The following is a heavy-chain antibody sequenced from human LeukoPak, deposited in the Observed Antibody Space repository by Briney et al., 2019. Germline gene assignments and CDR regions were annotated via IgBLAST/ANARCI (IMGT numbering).Heavy chain of an antibody. CDR3: ARTGYSSSWDRGEEYYFDY. J-gene: IGHJ4*02. V-gene: IGHV5-51*01. Sequence: GESLKISCKGSGYSFTSYWIGWVRQMPGKGLEWMGIIYPGDSDTRYSPSFQGQVTISADKSISTAYLQWSSLKASDTAMYYCARTGYSSSWDRGEEYYFDYWGQGTLVTVSS. D-gene: IGHD6-13*01. CDR1: GYSFTSYW. CDR2: IYPGDSDT.